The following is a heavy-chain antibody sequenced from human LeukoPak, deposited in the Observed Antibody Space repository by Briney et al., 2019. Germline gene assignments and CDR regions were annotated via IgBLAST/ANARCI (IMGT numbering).Heavy chain of an antibody. CDR3: ASGSCYYSFDF. D-gene: IGHD2-15*01. Sequence: GGSLRLSCAVSGFTFSSYTLNWVRQAPGKGLEWVSSISSGSSYIYYADSVKGRFTISRDNAKNSLFLQLNSLRAEDTAVYYCASGSCYYSFDFWGQGALVTVSS. CDR1: GFTFSSYT. V-gene: IGHV3-21*01. J-gene: IGHJ4*02. CDR2: ISSGSSYI.